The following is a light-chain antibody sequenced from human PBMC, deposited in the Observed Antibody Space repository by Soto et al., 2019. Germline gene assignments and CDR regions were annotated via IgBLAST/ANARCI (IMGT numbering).Light chain of an antibody. Sequence: SYELTQTPSESVAPGQTASLTCGGDNIGPRRVHWYQQKPGQAPVVVMYYDRERPSGIPERFSGSKSDNTATLTINRVEAGDEADYYCQVWDSDHVVFGGGAKVTVL. J-gene: IGLJ2*01. CDR2: YDR. CDR3: QVWDSDHVV. CDR1: NIGPRR. V-gene: IGLV3-21*01.